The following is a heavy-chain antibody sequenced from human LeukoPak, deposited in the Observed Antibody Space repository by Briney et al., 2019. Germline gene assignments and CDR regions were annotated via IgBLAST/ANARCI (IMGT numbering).Heavy chain of an antibody. Sequence: SETLSLTCTVPGGSISSYYWSWIRQPPGKGLEWIGYIYYSGSTNYNPSLKSRVTISVDTSKNQFSLKLSSVTAADTAVYYCARSSTAIDPFDYWGQGTLVTVSS. J-gene: IGHJ4*02. D-gene: IGHD2-15*01. CDR3: ARSSTAIDPFDY. CDR1: GGSISSYY. CDR2: IYYSGST. V-gene: IGHV4-59*08.